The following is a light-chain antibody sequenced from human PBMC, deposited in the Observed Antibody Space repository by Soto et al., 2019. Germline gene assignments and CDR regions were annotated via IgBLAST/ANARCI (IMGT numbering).Light chain of an antibody. V-gene: IGKV3-15*01. Sequence: EIAMTQSPATLSVSPGERATLSCRASQSVSSNLAWYQQKPGQAPRLLVYGASTRATDIPAKFSGSGSGTEFSLTIDRLESEDFAVYFCQQYGDLPWTFGQGTKVDIK. CDR3: QQYGDLPWT. CDR2: GAS. J-gene: IGKJ1*01. CDR1: QSVSSN.